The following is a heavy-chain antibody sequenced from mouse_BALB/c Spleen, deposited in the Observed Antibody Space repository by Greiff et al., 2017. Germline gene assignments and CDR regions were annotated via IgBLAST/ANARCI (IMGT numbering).Heavy chain of an antibody. CDR2: ISTYYGNT. CDR1: GYTFTDYA. Sequence: VQRVESGPELVRPGVSVKISCKGSGYTFTDYAMHWVKQSHAKSLEWIGVISTYYGNTNYNQKFKGKATMTVDKSSSTAYMELARLTSEDSAIYYCARGTTVVAKGYWYFDVWGAGTTVTVSS. J-gene: IGHJ1*01. CDR3: ARGTTVVAKGYWYFDV. V-gene: IGHV1-67*01. D-gene: IGHD1-1*01.